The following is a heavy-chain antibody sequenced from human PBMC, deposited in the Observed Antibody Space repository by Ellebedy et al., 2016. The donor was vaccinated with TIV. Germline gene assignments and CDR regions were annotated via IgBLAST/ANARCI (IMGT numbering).Heavy chain of an antibody. CDR1: GFTFSSYD. CDR3: ARERITMVRGVHYYYGMDV. V-gene: IGHV3-13*01. Sequence: GESLKISXAASGFTFSSYDMHWVRQATGKGLEWVSAIGTAGDTYYPGSVKGRFTISRENAKNSLYLQMNSLRAGDTAVYYCARERITMVRGVHYYYGMDVWGQGTTVTVSS. CDR2: IGTAGDT. J-gene: IGHJ6*02. D-gene: IGHD3-10*01.